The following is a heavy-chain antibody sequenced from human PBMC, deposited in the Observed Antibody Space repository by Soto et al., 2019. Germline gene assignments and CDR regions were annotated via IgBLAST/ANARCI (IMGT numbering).Heavy chain of an antibody. CDR1: GGSISSGGYY. CDR3: ARGRSRTSQDPVGY. Sequence: QVQLQESGPGLVKPSQTLSLTCAVSGGSISSGGYYWSWIRQHPGKGLEWIGYIYYSGSTNYNPSNKSRVTIAVENAKSQFSLKPRSVTAEDTAVYDFARGRSRTSQDPVGYWGQGTLVTVSS. J-gene: IGHJ4*02. D-gene: IGHD2-2*01. CDR2: IYYSGST. V-gene: IGHV4-31*11.